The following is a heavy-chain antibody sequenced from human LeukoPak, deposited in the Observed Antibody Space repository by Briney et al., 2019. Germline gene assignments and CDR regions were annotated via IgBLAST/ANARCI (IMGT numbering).Heavy chain of an antibody. CDR2: IGGGDT. V-gene: IGHV3-23*01. CDR3: ARDWIPYNRVFDCFDF. CDR1: GFTFSIHA. Sequence: PGGSLRLSCAGSGFTFSIHAMSWVRQAPGKGLEWVSTIGGGDTYYADSVKGRFTIPRDDSQSTVHLQMNSLRAEDTAVYYCARDWIPYNRVFDCFDFWGQGTLVTVSS. J-gene: IGHJ4*02. D-gene: IGHD1-1*01.